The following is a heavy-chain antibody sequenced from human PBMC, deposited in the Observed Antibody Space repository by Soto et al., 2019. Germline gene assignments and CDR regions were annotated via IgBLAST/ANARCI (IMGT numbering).Heavy chain of an antibody. CDR2: IDWDDDK. Sequence: SGPTLVNPTQTLTLTCTFSGFSLSTSGMCVSWIRQPPGKALEWLALIDWDDDKYYSTSLKTRLTISKDTSKNQVVLTMTNMDPVDTATYYCARINYDIWTGYSTLDYWGQGTLVTVSS. CDR1: GFSLSTSGMC. CDR3: ARINYDIWTGYSTLDY. J-gene: IGHJ4*02. D-gene: IGHD3-9*01. V-gene: IGHV2-70*01.